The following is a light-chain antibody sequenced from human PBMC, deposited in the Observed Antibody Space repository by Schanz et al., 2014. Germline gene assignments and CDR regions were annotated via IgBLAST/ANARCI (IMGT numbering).Light chain of an antibody. CDR3: SSYTSSSTWV. CDR1: TSDIDLYNY. Sequence: QSALTQPASLSGSPGQSITISCTATTSDIDLYNYVSWYQQHPGKAPKLMIYDVSNRPSGVSNRFSGSKSGNTASLTISGLQAEDEADYYCSSYTSSSTWVFGGGTKLTVL. J-gene: IGLJ3*02. V-gene: IGLV2-14*03. CDR2: DVS.